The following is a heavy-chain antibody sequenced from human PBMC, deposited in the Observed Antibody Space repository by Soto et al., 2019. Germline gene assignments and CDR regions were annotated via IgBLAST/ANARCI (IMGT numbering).Heavy chain of an antibody. Sequence: EVQLLESGGGLVQPGGSLRLSCAASGFTFSSYAMSWVRQAPGKGLEWVSAISGSGGIKYHSDSVKGRFSISRDNSKNTLYLQMNSLRADDTAVYYCAKAGCSSTSCSLSFYDYWGQGTLVTVSS. D-gene: IGHD2-2*01. CDR3: AKAGCSSTSCSLSFYDY. V-gene: IGHV3-23*01. CDR1: GFTFSSYA. CDR2: ISGSGGIK. J-gene: IGHJ4*02.